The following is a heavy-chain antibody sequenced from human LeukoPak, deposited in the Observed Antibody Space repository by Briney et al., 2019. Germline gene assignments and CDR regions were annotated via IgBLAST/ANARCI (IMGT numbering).Heavy chain of an antibody. CDR2: MNPNSGNT. Sequence: ASVNVSCKASGYTFTSYDINWVRQATGQGLEWMGWMNPNSGNTGYAQKFQGRVTMTRNTSISTAYMELSSLRSEDTAVYYCARVKMVRGVITLDYWGQGTLVTVSS. D-gene: IGHD3-10*01. CDR1: GYTFTSYD. V-gene: IGHV1-8*01. J-gene: IGHJ4*02. CDR3: ARVKMVRGVITLDY.